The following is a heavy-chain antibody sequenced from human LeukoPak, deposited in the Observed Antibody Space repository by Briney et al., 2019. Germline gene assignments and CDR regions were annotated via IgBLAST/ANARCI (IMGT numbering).Heavy chain of an antibody. Sequence: SETLSLTCAVYGGSFSGYYWSWIRQPPGKGLEWIGEINHSGSTNYNPSLKSRVTISVDTSKNQFSLKLSSVTAADTAVYYCARGAGIAVAGTPGYFDLWGRGTLVTVSS. D-gene: IGHD6-19*01. V-gene: IGHV4-34*01. CDR3: ARGAGIAVAGTPGYFDL. CDR1: GGSFSGYY. CDR2: INHSGST. J-gene: IGHJ2*01.